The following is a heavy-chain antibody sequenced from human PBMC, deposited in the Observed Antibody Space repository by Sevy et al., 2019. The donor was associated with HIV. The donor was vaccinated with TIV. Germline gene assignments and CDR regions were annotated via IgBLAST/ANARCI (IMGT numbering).Heavy chain of an antibody. CDR3: AREWFGELQGAFDI. Sequence: SETLSLTCTVSGGSISSYYWSWIRQPPGKGLEWIGYIYYSGSTNYNPSLKSRVTISVDTSKNQFSPMLSSVTAADTAVYYCAREWFGELQGAFDIWGQGTMVTVSS. J-gene: IGHJ3*02. V-gene: IGHV4-59*01. CDR1: GGSISSYY. CDR2: IYYSGST. D-gene: IGHD3-10*01.